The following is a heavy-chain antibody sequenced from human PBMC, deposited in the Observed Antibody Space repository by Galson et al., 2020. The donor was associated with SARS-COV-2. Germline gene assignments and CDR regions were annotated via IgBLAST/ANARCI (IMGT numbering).Heavy chain of an antibody. CDR2: IWSDGNNK. D-gene: IGHD3-22*01. CDR3: TPTIIVPGTLDY. V-gene: IGHV3-33*08. Sequence: GGSLRLSCATSGFIFSTYAMHWVRQAPGKGLEWVAVIWSDGNNKYYVDSVKGRFTISRDNSKNTVNLQMNSLRAEDTAVYYCTPTIIVPGTLDYWGQGTLVSVSS. J-gene: IGHJ4*02. CDR1: GFIFSTYA.